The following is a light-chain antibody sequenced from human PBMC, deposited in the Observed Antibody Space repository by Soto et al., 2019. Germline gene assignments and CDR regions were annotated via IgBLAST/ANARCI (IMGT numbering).Light chain of an antibody. V-gene: IGLV2-11*01. CDR2: DVD. J-gene: IGLJ2*01. CDR1: SSDVGGYNY. CDR3: CSDAGGYAHVV. Sequence: QSALTQPRSVSGSPGQSVTISCTGTSSDVGGYNYVSWYQQHPGKAPKLMIYDVDKRPSGVPDRFSGSKSGNTASLTISGLQAEDETDYYCCSDAGGYAHVVFGGGTKLTVL.